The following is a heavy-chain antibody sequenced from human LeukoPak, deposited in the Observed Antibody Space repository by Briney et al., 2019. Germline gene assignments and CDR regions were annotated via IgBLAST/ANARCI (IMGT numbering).Heavy chain of an antibody. CDR2: INPDSSST. CDR1: GYTFTSYY. D-gene: IGHD6-13*01. CDR3: ARGTSTWYEDC. Sequence: ASVKVSCKASGYTFTSYYIHWVRQAPGQGLEWMGIINPDSSSTGYAQKLQGRVTITRDTSASTAYMELSSLRSEDTAVYYCARGTSTWYEDCWGQGTLVTVSS. V-gene: IGHV1-46*04. J-gene: IGHJ4*02.